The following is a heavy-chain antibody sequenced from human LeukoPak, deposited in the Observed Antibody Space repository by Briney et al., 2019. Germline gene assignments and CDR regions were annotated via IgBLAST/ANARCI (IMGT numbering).Heavy chain of an antibody. V-gene: IGHV4-34*01. D-gene: IGHD3-22*01. CDR1: GGSFSGYY. Sequence: SETLSLTCAVYGGSFSGYYWSWIRQPPGKGLEWIGEINHSGSTNYNPSLKSRVTISVDTSKNQFSLKLSSVTAADTAVHYCARGLYYYDSSGYYYWGQGTLVTVSS. CDR3: ARGLYYYDSSGYYY. CDR2: INHSGST. J-gene: IGHJ4*02.